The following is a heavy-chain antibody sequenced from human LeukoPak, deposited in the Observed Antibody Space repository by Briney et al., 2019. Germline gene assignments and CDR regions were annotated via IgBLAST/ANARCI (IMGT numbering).Heavy chain of an antibody. Sequence: GASVKVSCKASGYTFTNYYMHWVRQAPGQGLEWMGIINPSGGSTSYAQKFQGRGTMTRDTSTSTVYMELSSLRSEDTAVYYCATGARYSSGWPPLYYYYYMDVWGKGTTVTVSS. CDR2: INPSGGST. V-gene: IGHV1-46*01. D-gene: IGHD6-19*01. CDR1: GYTFTNYY. J-gene: IGHJ6*03. CDR3: ATGARYSSGWPPLYYYYYMDV.